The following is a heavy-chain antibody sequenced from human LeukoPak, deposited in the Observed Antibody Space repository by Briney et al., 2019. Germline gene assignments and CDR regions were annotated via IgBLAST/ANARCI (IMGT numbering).Heavy chain of an antibody. CDR2: ISSSGSTI. CDR3: ARGLAAAGTLAAY. J-gene: IGHJ4*02. Sequence: GGSLRLSCAASGFTFSSCEMNWVRQAPGKGLEWVSYISSSGSTIYYADSVKGRFTISRDNAKNSLYLQMNSLRAEDTAVYYCARGLAAAGTLAAYWGQGTLVTVSS. D-gene: IGHD6-13*01. V-gene: IGHV3-48*03. CDR1: GFTFSSCE.